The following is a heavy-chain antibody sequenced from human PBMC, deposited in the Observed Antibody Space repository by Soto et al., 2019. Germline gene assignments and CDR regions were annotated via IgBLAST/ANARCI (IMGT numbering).Heavy chain of an antibody. CDR1: GGTFSSYT. Sequence: ASVKVSCKASGGTFSSYTISWVRQAPGQGLEWMGRIIPILGIANYAQKFQGRVTITADKSTSTAYMELSSLRSEDTAVYYCARVPAKGYCSSTSCFNMDVWGKGTTVTVSS. CDR3: ARVPAKGYCSSTSCFNMDV. J-gene: IGHJ6*03. CDR2: IIPILGIA. D-gene: IGHD2-2*01. V-gene: IGHV1-69*02.